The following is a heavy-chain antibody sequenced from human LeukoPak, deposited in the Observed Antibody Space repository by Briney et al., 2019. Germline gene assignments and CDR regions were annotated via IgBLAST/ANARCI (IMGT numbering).Heavy chain of an antibody. CDR2: ISSSSSYI. Sequence: PGGSLRLSCAASGFTFSSYSMNWVRQAPGKGLEWVSSISSSSSYIYYADSVKGRFTISRDNAKNSLYLQMNSLRAEDTAVYYCARDVEMATNCFDYWGQGTLVTVSS. V-gene: IGHV3-21*01. J-gene: IGHJ4*02. CDR1: GFTFSSYS. CDR3: ARDVEMATNCFDY. D-gene: IGHD5-24*01.